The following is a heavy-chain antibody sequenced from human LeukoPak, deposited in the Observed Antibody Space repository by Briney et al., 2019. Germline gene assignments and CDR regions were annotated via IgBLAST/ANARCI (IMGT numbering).Heavy chain of an antibody. CDR3: AKDDAYLQYDD. Sequence: GGSLRLSCAASGFTFSSYAMSWVRQAPGKGLEWVSGVGPSGARTYYADSVKGRFTVSRDNSKNMVFLQMNSLRAEDTAIYYCAKDDAYLQYDDWGQGTLVTVSS. CDR2: VGPSGART. J-gene: IGHJ4*02. V-gene: IGHV3-23*01. CDR1: GFTFSSYA. D-gene: IGHD5-24*01.